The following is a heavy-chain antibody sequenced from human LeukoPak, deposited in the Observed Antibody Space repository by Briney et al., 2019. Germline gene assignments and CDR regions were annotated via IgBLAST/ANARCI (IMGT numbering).Heavy chain of an antibody. V-gene: IGHV3-21*01. J-gene: IGHJ4*02. CDR1: GFTFSSYS. Sequence: PGGSLRLSCAASGFTFSSYSMNWVRQAPGKGLEWVSSISSSSSYIYYADSVKGRFTISRDNAKNSLYLQMNSLRAEDTAVYYCARDMIQLWSNPIFDYWGQGTLVTVSS. CDR3: ARDMIQLWSNPIFDY. CDR2: ISSSSSYI. D-gene: IGHD5-18*01.